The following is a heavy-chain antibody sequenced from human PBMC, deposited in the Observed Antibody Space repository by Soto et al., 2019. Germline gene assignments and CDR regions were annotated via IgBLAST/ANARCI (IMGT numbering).Heavy chain of an antibody. CDR1: GGSISSGGYY. CDR3: ARAKPVVVVVAASPHWFDP. D-gene: IGHD2-15*01. V-gene: IGHV4-31*03. CDR2: IYYSGST. J-gene: IGHJ5*02. Sequence: QVQLQESGPGLVKPSQTLSLTCTVSGGSISSGGYYWSWIRQHPGKGLEWIGYIYYSGSTYYNPSLKSRVTISVDTSKNQFSLRLSSVTAADTAVYYCARAKPVVVVVAASPHWFDPWGQGTLVTVSS.